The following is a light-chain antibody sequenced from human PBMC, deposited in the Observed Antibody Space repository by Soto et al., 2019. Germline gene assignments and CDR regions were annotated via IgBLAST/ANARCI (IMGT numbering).Light chain of an antibody. CDR1: QRVSSY. Sequence: EIVLTQSPATLSLSPGERATLSCRASQRVSSYLAWYQQKPGQAPRLLIYDASNRATGIPARFSGSGSGTDFTLTISSLEPEDFAGYYCQLRSLFTFGPGTKVDIK. V-gene: IGKV3-11*01. CDR2: DAS. J-gene: IGKJ3*01. CDR3: QLRSLFT.